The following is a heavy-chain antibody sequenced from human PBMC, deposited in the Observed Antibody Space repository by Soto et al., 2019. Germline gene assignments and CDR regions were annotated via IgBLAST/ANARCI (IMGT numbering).Heavy chain of an antibody. J-gene: IGHJ6*02. V-gene: IGHV4-30-2*01. CDR2: IYHSGST. CDR3: ARVPDV. CDR1: GGSISSGGYS. Sequence: QLQLQESGSGLVKPSQTLSLTCAVSGGSISSGGYSWSWIRQPPGKGLEWIGYIYHSGSTYYNPSLXSXXTVSVDRSKNQFALKLSTVTAAATAVYYCARVPDVWCQGTTVTFSS.